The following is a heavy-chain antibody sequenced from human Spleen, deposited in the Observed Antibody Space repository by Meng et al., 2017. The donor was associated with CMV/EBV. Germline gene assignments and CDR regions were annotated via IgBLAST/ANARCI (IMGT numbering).Heavy chain of an antibody. J-gene: IGHJ4*02. D-gene: IGHD3-16*01. CDR3: ARVLGELTDS. Sequence: SQTLSLTCAISVDRVSSISAACDWIRQSPSRGLEWLGRTYYRSKWYNDYAASGKSRIIINPDTSKNQFSLQLNSVTPEDTAVYYCARVLGELTDSWGQGTLVTVSS. CDR1: VDRVSSISAA. V-gene: IGHV6-1*01. CDR2: TYYRSKWYN.